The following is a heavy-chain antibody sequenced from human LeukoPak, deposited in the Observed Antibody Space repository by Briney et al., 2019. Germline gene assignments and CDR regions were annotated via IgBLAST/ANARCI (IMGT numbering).Heavy chain of an antibody. CDR1: GISFSTSA. J-gene: IGHJ4*02. V-gene: IGHV3-30*01. CDR2: MSYDGKYK. CDR3: ATGSYHEH. Sequence: GGSQRLSCAASGISFSTSAMLWVRQAPGKGLEWVAVMSYDGKYKYHADSVKGRFTISRDNSRNTVSPQMNSLRSEDTAIYYCATGSYHEHWGQGTLVTVSS. D-gene: IGHD1-26*01.